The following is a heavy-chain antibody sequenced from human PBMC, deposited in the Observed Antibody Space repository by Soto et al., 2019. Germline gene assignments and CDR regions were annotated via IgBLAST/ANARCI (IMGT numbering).Heavy chain of an antibody. CDR2: INPNSGGT. Sequence: ASVKVSCKASGYTFTGYYMHWVRQAPGQGLEWMGWINPNSGGTNYAQKFQGWVTMTRDTSISTAYMELGRLRSDDTAVYYCARDPGVTASYYFDYWGREPWSPSPQ. D-gene: IGHD2-21*02. V-gene: IGHV1-2*04. CDR1: GYTFTGYY. J-gene: IGHJ4*02. CDR3: ARDPGVTASYYFDY.